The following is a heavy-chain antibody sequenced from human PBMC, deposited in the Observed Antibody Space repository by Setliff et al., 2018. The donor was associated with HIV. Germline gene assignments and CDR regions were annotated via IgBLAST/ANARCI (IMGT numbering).Heavy chain of an antibody. CDR2: VYYSGIT. V-gene: IGHV4-39*01. D-gene: IGHD3-3*01. CDR3: VRHVWSDDFLVPGWFDS. Sequence: NPSETLSLTCTVSGGSIIDSRYFWGWIRQPPGKGLEWIGSVYYSGITYYSSSLKSRVTVSVDTSRFQFSLKLTSVTAADTAVYKCVRHVWSDDFLVPGWFDSWSQGTLVTVSS. J-gene: IGHJ5*01. CDR1: GGSIIDSRYF.